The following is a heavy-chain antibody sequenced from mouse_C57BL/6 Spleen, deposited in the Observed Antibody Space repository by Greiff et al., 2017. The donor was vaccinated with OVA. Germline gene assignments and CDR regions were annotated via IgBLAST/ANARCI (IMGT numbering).Heavy chain of an antibody. Sequence: EVQGVESGGGLVKPGGSLKLSCAASGFTFSDYGMHWVRQAPAKGLEWVAYISSGSSTIYYADTVKGRFTISRDNAKNTLFLQMTSLRSEDTAMYYCARDTTVVAGAMDYWGQGTSVTVSS. J-gene: IGHJ4*01. V-gene: IGHV5-17*01. D-gene: IGHD1-1*01. CDR3: ARDTTVVAGAMDY. CDR2: ISSGSSTI. CDR1: GFTFSDYG.